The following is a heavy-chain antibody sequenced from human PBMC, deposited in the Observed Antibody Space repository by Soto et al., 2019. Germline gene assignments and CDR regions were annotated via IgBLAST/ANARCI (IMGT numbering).Heavy chain of an antibody. D-gene: IGHD3-3*02. CDR3: ARVKLAGRGSFHD. Sequence: SETLSLTCAVSGYSVTNGYYWGWIRQPPGKGLEWIGSIYHSGNTYYNPSLKSRVTLSIDTSKNQFSLKLRSVTAADTAMYYCARVKLAGRGSFHDWGQGTLVTVSS. CDR2: IYHSGNT. J-gene: IGHJ4*02. V-gene: IGHV4-38-2*01. CDR1: GYSVTNGYY.